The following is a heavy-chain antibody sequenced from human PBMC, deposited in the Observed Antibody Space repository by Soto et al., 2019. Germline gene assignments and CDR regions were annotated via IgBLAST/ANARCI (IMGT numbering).Heavy chain of an antibody. Sequence: SETLSLTCTVSGGSISSSSYYWACNRQSPGKGLEWIGSVYYNGFTYYNPSLKSRVTISVDTSKNQFSLKLTSVTAADTAVYYCTRMGDFWSGPGELDPWGQGTLVTVSS. V-gene: IGHV4-39*01. J-gene: IGHJ5*02. CDR2: VYYNGFT. D-gene: IGHD3-3*01. CDR3: TRMGDFWSGPGELDP. CDR1: GGSISSSSYY.